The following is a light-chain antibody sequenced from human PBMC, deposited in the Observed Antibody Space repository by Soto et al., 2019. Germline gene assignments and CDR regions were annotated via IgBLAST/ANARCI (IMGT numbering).Light chain of an antibody. CDR1: QRVNGW. J-gene: IGKJ1*01. CDR2: NVS. V-gene: IGKV1-5*01. CDR3: QQYNSYPWT. Sequence: DIQMTQSPSSLSAVVGDTVTITCRASQRVNGWLAWYQQKPGNAPKFLIYNVSYLESGVPSRFSGSGSGTRFPLTISSLQSVDFATYYCQQYNSYPWTFGQGTMVEIK.